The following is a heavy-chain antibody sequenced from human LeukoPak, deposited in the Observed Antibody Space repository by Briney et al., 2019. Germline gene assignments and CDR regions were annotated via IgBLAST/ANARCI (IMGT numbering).Heavy chain of an antibody. CDR3: ARHACGGDCYFDY. J-gene: IGHJ4*02. Sequence: GGSLRLSCAASGFTLSSYWMHWVRQAPGKGLVWVSRINSDGTSTTYADSVKGRLTISRDNAKNMLYLQMNSLRAEDTAVYYCARHACGGDCYFDYWGQGTLVTVSS. CDR2: INSDGTST. D-gene: IGHD2-21*02. V-gene: IGHV3-74*01. CDR1: GFTLSSYW.